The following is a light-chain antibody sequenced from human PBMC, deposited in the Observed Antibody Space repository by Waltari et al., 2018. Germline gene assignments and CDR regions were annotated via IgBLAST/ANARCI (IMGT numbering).Light chain of an antibody. CDR3: QQYGSSPWT. V-gene: IGKV3-20*01. J-gene: IGKJ1*01. Sequence: EIVLTQSPGILYLSPGETATLSCRTSQSINRNYLAWYQQNPGQAPRLLIYGAASRATGSPDRFSGSGSGTAFTLTIARLETQDFAVYYCQQYGSSPWTFGQGTKVEMK. CDR2: GAA. CDR1: QSINRNY.